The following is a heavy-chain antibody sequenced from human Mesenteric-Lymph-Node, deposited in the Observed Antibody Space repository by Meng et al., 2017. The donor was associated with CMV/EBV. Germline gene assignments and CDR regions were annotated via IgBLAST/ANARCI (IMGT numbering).Heavy chain of an antibody. J-gene: IGHJ4*02. CDR3: ATGRVLDY. CDR2: ISYDGSNK. Sequence: GESLKISCAASRFTFSTYAMHWVRQTPGKGLEWLAVISYDGSNKYYADSVKGRLTISRDNSKNTLSLQMNSLRAEDTAVYYCATGRVLDYWGQGTLVTVSS. D-gene: IGHD2-8*02. CDR1: RFTFSTYA. V-gene: IGHV3-30*04.